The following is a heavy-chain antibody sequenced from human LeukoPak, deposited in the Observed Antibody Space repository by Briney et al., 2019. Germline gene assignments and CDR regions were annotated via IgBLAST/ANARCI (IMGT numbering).Heavy chain of an antibody. CDR2: IKQDGSEK. J-gene: IGHJ4*02. CDR3: ARGFLTY. D-gene: IGHD3-3*01. V-gene: IGHV3-7*03. Sequence: GGSLRLSCASSGFTFSNYWMIWVRQAPGKGLQWVANIKQDGSEKYYVDSVKGRFTISRDNAKNSVYLQMNSLRAGDTAVYYCARGFLTYWGQGTLVTVSS. CDR1: GFTFSNYW.